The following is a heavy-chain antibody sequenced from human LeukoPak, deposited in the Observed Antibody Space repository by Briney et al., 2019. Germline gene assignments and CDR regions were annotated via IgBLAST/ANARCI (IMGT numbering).Heavy chain of an antibody. D-gene: IGHD3-22*01. Sequence: GGSLRLSCAVSGITLSNYGMSWVRQAPGKGLEWVAGISDSGGRTNYADSAKGRFTISRDNPKNTLYLQMNSLRPEDTAVYFYAKRGVVIRVILVGFHKEANYFDSWGQGALVTVSS. J-gene: IGHJ4*02. V-gene: IGHV3-23*01. CDR3: AKRGVVIRVILVGFHKEANYFDS. CDR1: GITLSNYG. CDR2: ISDSGGRT.